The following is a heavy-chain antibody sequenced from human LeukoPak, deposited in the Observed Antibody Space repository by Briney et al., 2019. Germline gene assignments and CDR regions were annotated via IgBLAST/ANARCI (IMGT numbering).Heavy chain of an antibody. Sequence: SETLSLTCTVSGGSISSYYWSWIRQPPGKGLEWIGYIYYSGSTSYNPSLKSRVTISVDTSSNQFSLMLSTVTAADTAVYYCARGTKTGYTGYDWNYWGQGSLVTVSS. V-gene: IGHV4-59*01. CDR3: ARGTKTGYTGYDWNY. CDR2: IYYSGST. D-gene: IGHD5-12*01. J-gene: IGHJ4*02. CDR1: GGSISSYY.